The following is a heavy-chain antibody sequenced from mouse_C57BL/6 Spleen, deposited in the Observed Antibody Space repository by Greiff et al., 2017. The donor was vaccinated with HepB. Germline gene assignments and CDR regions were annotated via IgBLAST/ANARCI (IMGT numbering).Heavy chain of an antibody. V-gene: IGHV1-26*01. CDR2: INPNNGGT. CDR1: GYTFTDYY. D-gene: IGHD1-1*01. Sequence: EVQLQQSGPELVKPGASVKISCKASGYTFTDYYMNWVKQSHGKSLEWIGDINPNNGGTSYNQKFKGKATLTVDKSSSTAYMELRRLTSEDSAVYYCATTVVAHYAMDYWGQGTSVTVSS. J-gene: IGHJ4*01. CDR3: ATTVVAHYAMDY.